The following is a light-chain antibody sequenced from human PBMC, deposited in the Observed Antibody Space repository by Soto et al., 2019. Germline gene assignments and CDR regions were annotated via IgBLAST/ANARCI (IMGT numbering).Light chain of an antibody. V-gene: IGKV3-11*01. CDR3: QQCTNWPYT. CDR2: DAS. CDR1: QSVSSC. J-gene: IGKJ2*01. Sequence: EIVLTQSPATLSLSPGEGATLSCRASQSVSSCLAWYQQKPGRAPRLLIYDASSRATGIPPRFRGSGSGTDFTLTISSLEPEDVGAYYCQQCTNWPYTFGQGTNLEIK.